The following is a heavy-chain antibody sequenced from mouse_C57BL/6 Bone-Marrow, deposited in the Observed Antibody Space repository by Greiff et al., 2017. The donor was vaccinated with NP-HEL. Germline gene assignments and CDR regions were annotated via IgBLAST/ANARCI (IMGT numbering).Heavy chain of an antibody. Sequence: EVKLMESGGGLVQPKGSLKLSCAASGFSFNTYAMNWVRQAPGKGLEWVARIRSKSNNYATYYADSVKDRFTISSNDSESMLYLQMNNLKTEDTAMYYCVRQGNYVGYWYFDVWGTGTTVTVSS. D-gene: IGHD2-1*01. CDR2: IRSKSNNYAT. J-gene: IGHJ1*03. V-gene: IGHV10-1*01. CDR1: GFSFNTYA. CDR3: VRQGNYVGYWYFDV.